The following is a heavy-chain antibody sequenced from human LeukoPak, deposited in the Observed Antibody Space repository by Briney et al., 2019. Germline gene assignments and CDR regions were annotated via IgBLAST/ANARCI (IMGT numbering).Heavy chain of an antibody. CDR1: GFTFSNYW. J-gene: IGHJ6*02. Sequence: GGSLRLSCAASGFTFSNYWMSWVRQAPGKGLEWVANIKEDGSEKYYVDSVKGRFTISRDNAKNSLYLQMNSLRAEDTAVYYCARLSWKPTYYYYGMDVWGQGTTVTVSS. CDR3: ARLSWKPTYYYYGMDV. V-gene: IGHV3-7*05. CDR2: IKEDGSEK. D-gene: IGHD1-1*01.